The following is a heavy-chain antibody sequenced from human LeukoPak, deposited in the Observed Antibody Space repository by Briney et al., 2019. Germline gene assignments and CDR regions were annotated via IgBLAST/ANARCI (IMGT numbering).Heavy chain of an antibody. Sequence: SETLSLTCTVSGGSINSYYWSWMRQPPGKGLEWIGYIYYSGSTHYNPSLKSRVTMSVDTSKNQFSLKPNSVTAADTAVYYCARAGYCSSTKCYEGLLFDYWGQGTLVTVSS. V-gene: IGHV4-59*01. CDR3: ARAGYCSSTKCYEGLLFDY. D-gene: IGHD2-2*01. CDR2: IYYSGST. J-gene: IGHJ4*02. CDR1: GGSINSYY.